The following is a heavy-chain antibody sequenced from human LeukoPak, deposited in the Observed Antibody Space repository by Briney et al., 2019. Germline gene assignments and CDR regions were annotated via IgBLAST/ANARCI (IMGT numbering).Heavy chain of an antibody. CDR2: ISYDGSNK. Sequence: GGSLRLSCAASGFTFSSYAMHWVRQAPGKGLEWVAVISYDGSNKYYADSVKGRFTISRDNSKNTLYLQMNSLRAEDTAVYYCAKDLNPVVPATHYFYGMDVWGQGTTVTVSS. J-gene: IGHJ6*02. D-gene: IGHD2-2*01. CDR3: AKDLNPVVPATHYFYGMDV. V-gene: IGHV3-30-3*01. CDR1: GFTFSSYA.